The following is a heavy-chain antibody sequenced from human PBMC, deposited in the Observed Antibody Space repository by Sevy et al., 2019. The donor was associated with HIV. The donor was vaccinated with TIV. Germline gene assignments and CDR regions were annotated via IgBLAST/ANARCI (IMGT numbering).Heavy chain of an antibody. Sequence: GESLKISCAASGFTFSSYSMNWVRQAPGKGLEWVSSISSSSSYIYYADSVKGRFTISRDNAKNSLYLQMNSLRAEDTAVYYCARDLLGYYYYYGMDVWGQGTTVTVSS. CDR3: ARDLLGYYYYYGMDV. D-gene: IGHD7-27*01. J-gene: IGHJ6*02. V-gene: IGHV3-21*01. CDR1: GFTFSSYS. CDR2: ISSSSSYI.